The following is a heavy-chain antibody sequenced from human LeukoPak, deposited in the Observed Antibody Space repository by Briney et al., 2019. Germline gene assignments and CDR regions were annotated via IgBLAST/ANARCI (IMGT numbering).Heavy chain of an antibody. Sequence: SGGSLRLSCAASGFTFSSYWMHWVRQAPGKGLVWVSRINSDGSSTSYADSVKGRFTISRDNAKNTLYLQMNSLRAEDTAVNYCARDAASGMVRGVPTYWGQGTLVTVSS. D-gene: IGHD3-10*01. V-gene: IGHV3-74*01. CDR1: GFTFSSYW. CDR2: INSDGSST. J-gene: IGHJ4*02. CDR3: ARDAASGMVRGVPTY.